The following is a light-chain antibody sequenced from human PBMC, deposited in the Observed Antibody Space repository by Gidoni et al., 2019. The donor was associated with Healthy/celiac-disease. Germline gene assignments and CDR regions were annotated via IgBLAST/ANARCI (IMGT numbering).Light chain of an antibody. CDR2: DDS. Sequence: SHVLTQPPPVSVAPGQTARLASGGNNIGRKSGHWYQQKPGQAPGLVVYDDSDRPSGIPERFSGSNSGNTATLTISRVEAGDEADYYCQVWDSSSDDVVFGGGTKLTVL. J-gene: IGLJ2*01. CDR1: NIGRKS. V-gene: IGLV3-21*02. CDR3: QVWDSSSDDVV.